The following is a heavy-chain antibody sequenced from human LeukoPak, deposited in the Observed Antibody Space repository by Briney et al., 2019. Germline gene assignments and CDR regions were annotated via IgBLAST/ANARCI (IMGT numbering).Heavy chain of an antibody. CDR1: SESFSGYF. D-gene: IGHD3-10*01. CDR3: ARLYGSGSYLGAFDI. CDR2: IYYSGST. J-gene: IGHJ3*02. V-gene: IGHV4-34*01. Sequence: SETLSLTCAIYSESFSGYFWSWIRQPPGKGLEWIGSIYYSGSTYYNPSLKSRVTISVDTSKNQFSLKLSSVTAADTAVYYCARLYGSGSYLGAFDIWGQGTMVTVSS.